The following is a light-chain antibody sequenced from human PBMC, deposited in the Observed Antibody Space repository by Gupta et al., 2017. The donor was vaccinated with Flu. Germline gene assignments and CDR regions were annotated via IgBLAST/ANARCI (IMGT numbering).Light chain of an antibody. CDR1: QSVSSN. J-gene: IGKJ1*01. CDR2: GAS. Sequence: PATLSVSPGERATLSCRASQSVSSNLAWYQQKPGQAPRLLIYGASSRATGIPARFRGSGSGTEFTLTISSLQSEDFAVYYCQQDNNWPRTFGQGTKVEIK. CDR3: QQDNNWPRT. V-gene: IGKV3-15*01.